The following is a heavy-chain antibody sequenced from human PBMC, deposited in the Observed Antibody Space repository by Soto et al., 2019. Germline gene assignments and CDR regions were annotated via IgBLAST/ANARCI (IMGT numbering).Heavy chain of an antibody. CDR2: ISSSGSTA. Sequence: GGSLRLSCAASGFTFSRFELHWVRQAPGKGLEWISYISSSGSTAYYASSVEGRFTIPRDNANNSVYLQVDSLRAEDTALYYCTRAAWFPYLSFYWGQGALVTVSS. D-gene: IGHD3-10*01. J-gene: IGHJ4*02. CDR1: GFTFSRFE. V-gene: IGHV3-48*03. CDR3: TRAAWFPYLSFY.